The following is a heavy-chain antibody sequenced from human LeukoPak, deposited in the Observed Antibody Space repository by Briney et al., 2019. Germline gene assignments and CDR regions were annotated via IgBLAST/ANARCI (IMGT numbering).Heavy chain of an antibody. V-gene: IGHV4-31*03. CDR1: GGSISSGGSY. CDR3: ARGSTYYYDSSGSDAFDI. D-gene: IGHD3-22*01. CDR2: LYSSGST. Sequence: SETLSLTCTVSGGSISSGGSYWNRIRQHPGKGLEWIGYLYSSGSTYYNPSLKSRVTISVDTSKNQFSLKLSSVTAADTAVYYCARGSTYYYDSSGSDAFDIWGQGTMVTVFS. J-gene: IGHJ3*02.